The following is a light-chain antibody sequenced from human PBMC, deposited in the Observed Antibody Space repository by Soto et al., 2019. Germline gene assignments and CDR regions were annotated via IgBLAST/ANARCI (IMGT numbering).Light chain of an antibody. CDR2: DAS. J-gene: IGKJ5*01. CDR3: QQRNNWRRGT. Sequence: EIVLTQSPATLSLSPGESASLSCRASQSVSRSLAWYQQTPGQAPRLLIFDASTRATGIPARFRGSGSGTDFTLTISSLEPEDFAVYYCQQRNNWRRGTFGQGTRLEI. CDR1: QSVSRS. V-gene: IGKV3-11*01.